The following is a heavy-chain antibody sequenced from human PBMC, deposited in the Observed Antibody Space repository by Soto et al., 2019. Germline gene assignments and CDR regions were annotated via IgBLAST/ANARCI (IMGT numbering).Heavy chain of an antibody. CDR1: GYTFTSYG. Sequence: QVQLVQSGAEVKKPGASVKVSCKASGYTFTSYGISWVRQAPGQGLEWMGWISAYNGNTNYAQKLQGRVTMTTDTSTSTAYMELRSLRSDDTAVYYCARANERGDTAMVFWFDPWGQGTLVTVSS. CDR3: ARANERGDTAMVFWFDP. D-gene: IGHD5-18*01. V-gene: IGHV1-18*01. CDR2: ISAYNGNT. J-gene: IGHJ5*02.